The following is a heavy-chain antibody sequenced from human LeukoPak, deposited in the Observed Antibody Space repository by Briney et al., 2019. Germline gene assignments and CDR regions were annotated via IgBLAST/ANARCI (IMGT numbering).Heavy chain of an antibody. D-gene: IGHD3-22*01. Sequence: GGSLRLSCATSGFSFTDYPMNWVRQAPGKGLEWVAVISYDGSNKYYADSVKGRFTISRDNFKNTVHLQMNSLRPEDTAVYYCAIGRSYYYSSGHLVFDWGQGTLVTVSS. CDR3: AIGRSYYYSSGHLVFD. CDR1: GFSFTDYP. CDR2: ISYDGSNK. V-gene: IGHV3-30*03. J-gene: IGHJ4*02.